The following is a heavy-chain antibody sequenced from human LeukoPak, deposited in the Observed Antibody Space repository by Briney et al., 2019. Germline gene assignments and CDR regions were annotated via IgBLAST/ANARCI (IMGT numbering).Heavy chain of an antibody. J-gene: IGHJ5*02. V-gene: IGHV1-69*05. CDR1: GGSFSSYA. CDR3: ARGHGIVLVPAEGNWFDP. CDR2: IIPIFGRT. D-gene: IGHD2-2*01. Sequence: GSSVKVSCKASGGSFSSYAISWVRQAPGQGLEWMGGIIPIFGRTNYAQKFQGRVTITTDESTSTAYMELSGLRSEDTAVYYCARGHGIVLVPAEGNWFDPWGQGTLVTVSS.